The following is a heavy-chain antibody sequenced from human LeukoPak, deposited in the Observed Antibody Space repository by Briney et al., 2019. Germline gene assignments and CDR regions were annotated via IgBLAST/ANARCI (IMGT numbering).Heavy chain of an antibody. J-gene: IGHJ6*03. CDR2: ISSSSSTI. V-gene: IGHV3-48*01. Sequence: GGSLRLSCAASGFTFSSYSMNWVRQAPGKGLEWVSHISSSSSTIYYADSVKGRFTISRDNAKNSLYLQMNSLRAEDTAVYYCARDRLEDYVWGSWGYYYYYVDVWGKGTTVTISS. CDR3: ARDRLEDYVWGSWGYYYYYVDV. D-gene: IGHD3-16*01. CDR1: GFTFSSYS.